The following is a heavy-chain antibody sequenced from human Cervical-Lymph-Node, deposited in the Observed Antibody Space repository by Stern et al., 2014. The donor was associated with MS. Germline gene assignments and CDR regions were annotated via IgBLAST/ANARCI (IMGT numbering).Heavy chain of an antibody. CDR1: GYSFTSYW. V-gene: IGHV5-51*03. CDR2: IYPGESDT. J-gene: IGHJ2*01. Sequence: EVQLVESGAAVKKPGESLKISCKGSGYSFTSYWIGWVRQTPGKGLEWMGIIYPGESDTSYRPSVQRPVPISADKSISTAYLQWSSLKASDTAMYYCARRYAQNYYDSSGLYWYFDLWGRGTLVTVSS. CDR3: ARRYAQNYYDSSGLYWYFDL. D-gene: IGHD3-22*01.